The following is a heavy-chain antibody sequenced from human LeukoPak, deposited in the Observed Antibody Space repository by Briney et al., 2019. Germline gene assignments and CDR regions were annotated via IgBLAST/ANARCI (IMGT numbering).Heavy chain of an antibody. J-gene: IGHJ4*02. Sequence: GSLRLSCAASGFAVSSNYMSWVRQAPGKGLEWVSVIYSGGSTYYADSVKGRFTISRDNSKNTLYLQMNSLRAEDTAVYYCANGYSYGYHSGAADYWGQGTLVTVSS. CDR1: GFAVSSNY. CDR3: ANGYSYGYHSGAADY. CDR2: IYSGGST. D-gene: IGHD5-18*01. V-gene: IGHV3-53*01.